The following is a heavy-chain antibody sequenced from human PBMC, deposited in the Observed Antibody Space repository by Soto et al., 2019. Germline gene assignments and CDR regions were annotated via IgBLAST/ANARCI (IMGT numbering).Heavy chain of an antibody. D-gene: IGHD3-10*01. V-gene: IGHV3-23*01. CDR3: AKGIRGGSNSNWFDP. CDR2: ISGSGITT. J-gene: IGHJ5*02. Sequence: GSLRLSCAASGFTFSSYGRTWVRQAPGKGLEWVSVISGSGITTYYADSVKGRFTISRDNSKNTLYLQMNSLRAEDTAVYYCAKGIRGGSNSNWFDPWGQGTLVTVSS. CDR1: GFTFSSYG.